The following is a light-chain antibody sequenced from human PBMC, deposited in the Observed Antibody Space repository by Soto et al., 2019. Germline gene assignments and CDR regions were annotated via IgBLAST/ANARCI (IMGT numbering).Light chain of an antibody. V-gene: IGKV3-15*01. CDR3: QYQKT. CDR1: HSIGSN. J-gene: IGKJ1*01. Sequence: IVMTQSPSTLSVSPGERATLSCRASHSIGSNLAWYQQNPGQAPRLLIYDAYTRAPGIPARFSGSGSGTEFTLTISFLQSEDFAVYHCQYQKTFGQGTKVDIK. CDR2: DAY.